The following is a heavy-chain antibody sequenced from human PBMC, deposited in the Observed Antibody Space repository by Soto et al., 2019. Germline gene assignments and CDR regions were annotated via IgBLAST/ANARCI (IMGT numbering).Heavy chain of an antibody. Sequence: EVQLVESGGGWVQPGRSLRLSCAASGFTFDDYAMHWVRQAPGKGLEWVSGISWNSGSIGYADSVQGRFTISRDNAKNSLYLQMNSLRAEDTALYYCAKDVMVRGGGIWFDPWGQGTLVTVSS. J-gene: IGHJ5*02. CDR2: ISWNSGSI. CDR3: AKDVMVRGGGIWFDP. D-gene: IGHD3-10*01. V-gene: IGHV3-9*01. CDR1: GFTFDDYA.